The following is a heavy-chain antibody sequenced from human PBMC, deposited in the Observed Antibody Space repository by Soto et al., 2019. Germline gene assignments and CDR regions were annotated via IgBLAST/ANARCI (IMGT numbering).Heavy chain of an antibody. D-gene: IGHD5-18*01. Sequence: GESLKISCKASGYTFTSYWITWVRQMPGKGLVWMGSIDPSDSSTKYSPSFQGHVTISTDKSITTAHLQWTSLKVSDTAIYYCAATGYTYGYHFDHWGQGTQVTVSS. J-gene: IGHJ4*02. CDR3: AATGYTYGYHFDH. CDR1: GYTFTSYW. V-gene: IGHV5-10-1*01. CDR2: IDPSDSST.